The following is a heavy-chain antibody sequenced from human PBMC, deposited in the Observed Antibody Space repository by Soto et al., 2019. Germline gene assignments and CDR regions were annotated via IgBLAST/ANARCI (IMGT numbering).Heavy chain of an antibody. CDR2: IDPRDSYV. V-gene: IGHV5-10-1*01. D-gene: IGHD2-2*01. Sequence: GESPKISCTGFGYTFTTFWISWVRQMPGKGLEWMGRIDPRDSYVNYSPSFQGHVTISLDKSISTAYLQWGSLKASDTAMYYCARLFCSTTTCDSWFDPWGQGTLVTV. J-gene: IGHJ5*02. CDR3: ARLFCSTTTCDSWFDP. CDR1: GYTFTTFW.